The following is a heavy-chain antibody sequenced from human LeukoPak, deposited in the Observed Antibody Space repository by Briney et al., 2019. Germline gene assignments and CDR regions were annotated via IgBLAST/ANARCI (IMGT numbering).Heavy chain of an antibody. Sequence: SETLSLTCTVSGGSISSYYWSWIRQPAGKGLEWIGRIYTSGSTNYNPSLKSRVTISVDKSKNQFSLKLSSVTAADTAVYYCARHSGPYSSSWFDYWGQGTLVTVSS. J-gene: IGHJ4*02. CDR2: IYTSGST. D-gene: IGHD6-13*01. CDR1: GGSISSYY. CDR3: ARHSGPYSSSWFDY. V-gene: IGHV4-4*07.